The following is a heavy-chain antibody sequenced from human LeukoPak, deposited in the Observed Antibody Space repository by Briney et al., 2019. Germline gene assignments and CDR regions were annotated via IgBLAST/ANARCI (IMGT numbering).Heavy chain of an antibody. J-gene: IGHJ6*02. D-gene: IGHD3-10*02. CDR2: IYYSGST. CDR3: ARDRNENKEMFGEFHYYYYGMDV. V-gene: IGHV4-31*03. Sequence: TSETLSLTCTVSGGSISSGGYYWSWIRQHPGKGLEWIGYIYYSGSTYYNPSLKSRVTISVDTSKNQFSLKLSSVTAADTAVYYCARDRNENKEMFGEFHYYYYGMDVWGQGTTVTVSS. CDR1: GGSISSGGYY.